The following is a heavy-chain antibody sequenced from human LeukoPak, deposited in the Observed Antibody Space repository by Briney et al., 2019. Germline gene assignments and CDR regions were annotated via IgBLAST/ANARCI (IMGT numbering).Heavy chain of an antibody. V-gene: IGHV4-59*01. CDR3: ARERRDGYNRAVDY. CDR2: IYYSGST. D-gene: IGHD5-24*01. Sequence: PSETLSLTCTVSGGSISSYYWSWIRQPPGKGLEWIGYIYYSGSTNYNPSLKSRVTISVDTSKNQFSLKLSSMTAADTAVYYCARERRDGYNRAVDYWGQGTLVTVSS. J-gene: IGHJ4*02. CDR1: GGSISSYY.